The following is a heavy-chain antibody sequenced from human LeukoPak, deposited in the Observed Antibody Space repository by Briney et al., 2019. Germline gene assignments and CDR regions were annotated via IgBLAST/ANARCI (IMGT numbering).Heavy chain of an antibody. CDR3: ARALRGTGDLDY. V-gene: IGHV1-69*13. D-gene: IGHD7-27*01. Sequence: SVKVSCKASGYTFTSYGISWVRQAPGQGLEWMGGIIPIFGTANYAQKFQGRVTITADESTSTAYMELSSLRSEDTAVYYCARALRGTGDLDYWGQGTLVTVSS. CDR1: GYTFTSYG. CDR2: IIPIFGTA. J-gene: IGHJ4*02.